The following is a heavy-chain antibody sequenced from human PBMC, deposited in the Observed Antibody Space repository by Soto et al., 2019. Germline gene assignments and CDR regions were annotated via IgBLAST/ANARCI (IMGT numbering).Heavy chain of an antibody. CDR3: AREVSSVFGMDV. J-gene: IGHJ6*02. D-gene: IGHD1-20*01. CDR1: GGSIRSYY. CDR2: MYTSGTT. Sequence: QVQLQQSGPGLVKPSETLSLTCTVSGGSIRSYYWSWIRQPAGKALEWIGRMYTSGTTNYNPSLKSRVTILIDTSKNQFALDLSSVPDAETAVYYCAREVSSVFGMDVWGQATTVTVSS. V-gene: IGHV4-4*07.